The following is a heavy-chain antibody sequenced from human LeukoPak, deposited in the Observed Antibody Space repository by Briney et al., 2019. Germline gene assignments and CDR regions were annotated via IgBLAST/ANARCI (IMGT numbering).Heavy chain of an antibody. CDR1: GYIFTNYG. V-gene: IGHV1-18*01. Sequence: ASVKVSCKASGYIFTNYGISRVRQAPGQGLEWMGWISVYNGDTNYAQKLQGRVTMTTDTSTSTAYMEVRSLRSDDTAVYFCARVEGPSIFGVFDYWGQGTLVTISS. D-gene: IGHD3-3*01. J-gene: IGHJ4*02. CDR2: ISVYNGDT. CDR3: ARVEGPSIFGVFDY.